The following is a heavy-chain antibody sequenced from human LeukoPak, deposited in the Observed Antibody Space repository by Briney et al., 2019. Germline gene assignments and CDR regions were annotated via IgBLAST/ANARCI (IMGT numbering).Heavy chain of an antibody. J-gene: IGHJ4*02. CDR1: GGTFSSYA. CDR2: IITIFGTA. Sequence: SVKVSCKASGGTFSSYAISWVRQAPRQGLEWMGGIITIFGTANYAQKFQGRVTITTDESTSTAYMELSSLRSEDTAVYYCARSEYNWNAGGAFSYYLDYWGQGTLVTVSS. V-gene: IGHV1-69*05. CDR3: ARSEYNWNAGGAFSYYLDY. D-gene: IGHD1-20*01.